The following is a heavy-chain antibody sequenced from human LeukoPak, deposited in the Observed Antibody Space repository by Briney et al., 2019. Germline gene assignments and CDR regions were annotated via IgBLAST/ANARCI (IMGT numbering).Heavy chain of an antibody. V-gene: IGHV4-61*02. J-gene: IGHJ4*02. CDR3: ASGNYYDSSGYYSY. CDR2: IYTSGST. CDR1: GGSISSGSYY. Sequence: PSQTLSLTCTVSGGSISSGSYYWSWIRQPAGKGLEWIVRIYTSGSTNYNPSLKSRVTISVDTSKNQFSLKLSSVTAADTAVYYCASGNYYDSSGYYSYWGQGTLVTASS. D-gene: IGHD3-22*01.